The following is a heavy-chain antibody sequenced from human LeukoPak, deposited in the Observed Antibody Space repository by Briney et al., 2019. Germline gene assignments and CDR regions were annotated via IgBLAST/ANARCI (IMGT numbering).Heavy chain of an antibody. CDR1: GFTFSSYV. CDR2: IWYDGSNK. Sequence: GGSLRLSCAASGFTFSSYVMHWVRQAPGKGLEWVAVIWYDGSNKYYADSVKGRFTISRDNSKNTLYLQMNSLRAEDTAVYYCAKEILYYFDYWGQGTLVTVSS. J-gene: IGHJ4*02. CDR3: AKEILYYFDY. V-gene: IGHV3-33*06.